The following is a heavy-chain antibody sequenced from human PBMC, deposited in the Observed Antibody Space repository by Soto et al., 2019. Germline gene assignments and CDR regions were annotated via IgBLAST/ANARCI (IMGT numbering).Heavy chain of an antibody. CDR3: AKKVPGSNPLDS. D-gene: IGHD1-1*01. Sequence: PGGSLRLSCAASRFTFSSYAMHWVRQAPGKGLEWVAVISYDGSNKYYADSVKGRFTISRDNSKNTLYLQMNSLRVEDTAVYYCAKKVPGSNPLDSWGQGALVTVSS. J-gene: IGHJ4*02. CDR2: ISYDGSNK. CDR1: RFTFSSYA. V-gene: IGHV3-30-3*02.